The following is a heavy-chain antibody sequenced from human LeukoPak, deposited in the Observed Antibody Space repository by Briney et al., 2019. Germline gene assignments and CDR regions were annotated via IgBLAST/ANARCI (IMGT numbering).Heavy chain of an antibody. CDR2: VSGGDPTT. Sequence: GGSLRLSCAASGFTFSSYPMYWVRQAPGRGLEWVSSVSGGDPTTYYADSVKGRLTISRDNSKNTLYLQMNSLRAEDTAVYYCAKDQTPMDSGSYGFDYWGQGTLVTVSS. D-gene: IGHD1-26*01. V-gene: IGHV3-23*01. J-gene: IGHJ4*02. CDR1: GFTFSSYP. CDR3: AKDQTPMDSGSYGFDY.